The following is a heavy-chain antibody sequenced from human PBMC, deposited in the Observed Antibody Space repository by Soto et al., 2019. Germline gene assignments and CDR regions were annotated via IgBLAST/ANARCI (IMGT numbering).Heavy chain of an antibody. D-gene: IGHD3-22*01. CDR2: IYPGDSDT. V-gene: IGHV5-51*01. Sequence: GESLKISCKGSGYSFTSYWIGWVRQMPGKGLEWMGIIYPGDSDTRYSPSFQGQVTISADKSISTAYLQWSSLKASDTAMYYCARGADSSSYQNWFDPWGQGTLVTVSS. CDR1: GYSFTSYW. CDR3: ARGADSSSYQNWFDP. J-gene: IGHJ5*02.